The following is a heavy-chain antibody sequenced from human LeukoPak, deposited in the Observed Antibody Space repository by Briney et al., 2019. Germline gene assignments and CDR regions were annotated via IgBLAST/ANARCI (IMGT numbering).Heavy chain of an antibody. D-gene: IGHD6-19*01. Sequence: GGSLRLSCAASGFTFSSYATSWVRQAPGKGLEWVSGISGSGGSTYYADSVKGRFTISRDNSKNTLYLQINSLRAEDTAVYYCAKDSSGWYEWEYWGQGTLVTVSS. CDR3: AKDSSGWYEWEY. CDR2: ISGSGGST. J-gene: IGHJ4*02. V-gene: IGHV3-23*01. CDR1: GFTFSSYA.